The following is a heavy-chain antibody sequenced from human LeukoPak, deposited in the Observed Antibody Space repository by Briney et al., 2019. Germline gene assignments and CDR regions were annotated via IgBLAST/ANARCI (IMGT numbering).Heavy chain of an antibody. CDR1: GYSISSGYY. J-gene: IGHJ4*02. V-gene: IGHV4-38-2*02. CDR2: IYHSGST. Sequence: SETLSLTCTVSGYSISSGYYWGWIRQPPGKGLEWIGSIYHSGSTYYNPPLKSRVTISVDTSANQFSLKLCSVTAADTAVYYCARGDMRYSSSWHTRARSPFGCWGPGTLVTVSS. D-gene: IGHD6-13*01. CDR3: ARGDMRYSSSWHTRARSPFGC.